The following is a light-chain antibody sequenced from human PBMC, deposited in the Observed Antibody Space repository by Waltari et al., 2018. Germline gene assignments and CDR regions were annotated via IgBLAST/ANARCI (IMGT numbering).Light chain of an antibody. Sequence: QSALTQPRSVSGSPGQSVTISCPGTSSDVGGYNYVSWSQQHPGKAPKLMIYDVSKRPSGVPDRFSGSKSGNTASLTISGLQAEDEADYYCCSYAGSYTPHVVFGGGTKLTVL. V-gene: IGLV2-11*01. J-gene: IGLJ2*01. CDR1: SSDVGGYNY. CDR2: DVS. CDR3: CSYAGSYTPHVV.